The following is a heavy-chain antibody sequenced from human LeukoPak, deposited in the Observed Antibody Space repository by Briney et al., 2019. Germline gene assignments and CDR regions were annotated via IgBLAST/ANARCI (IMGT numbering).Heavy chain of an antibody. V-gene: IGHV3-23*01. CDR1: GFTFSSYA. CDR2: SSGSGDNT. CDR3: AKGCYYDSSGSFYFDY. Sequence: GGSLRLSCAASGFTFSSYAMSWVRQAPGKGLEWVSGSSGSGDNTYYADSVKGRFTISRDNSKNTLYVQVNSLGTEDTAAYYCAKGCYYDSSGSFYFDYRGQGTLVTVSS. D-gene: IGHD3-22*01. J-gene: IGHJ4*02.